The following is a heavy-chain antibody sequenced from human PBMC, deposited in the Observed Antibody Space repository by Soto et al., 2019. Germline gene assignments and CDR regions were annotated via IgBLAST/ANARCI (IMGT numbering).Heavy chain of an antibody. V-gene: IGHV3-33*01. D-gene: IGHD3-9*01. CDR1: GFTFSSYG. Sequence: QVQLVESGGGVVQPGRYLRLSCAASGFTFSSYGMHWVRQAPGKGLEWVAVIWYDGSNKYYADSVKGRFTISRDNSKNTLYLQMNSLRAEDTAVYYCARSFRYFDAFDYWGQGTLVTVSS. J-gene: IGHJ4*02. CDR2: IWYDGSNK. CDR3: ARSFRYFDAFDY.